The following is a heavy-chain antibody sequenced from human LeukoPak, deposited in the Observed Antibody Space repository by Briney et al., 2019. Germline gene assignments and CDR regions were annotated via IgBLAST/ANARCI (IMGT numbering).Heavy chain of an antibody. J-gene: IGHJ5*02. D-gene: IGHD3-10*01. CDR2: ISAYNGNT. V-gene: IGHV1-18*01. Sequence: ASVKVSCKASGYTFTSYGISWVRQAPGQGLEWMGWISAYNGNTNYAQKLQGRVTMTTDTSTSTAYMELRSLRSDDTAVYYCARLRYYYGSGSPNWFDPWGQGTLVTVSS. CDR3: ARLRYYYGSGSPNWFDP. CDR1: GYTFTSYG.